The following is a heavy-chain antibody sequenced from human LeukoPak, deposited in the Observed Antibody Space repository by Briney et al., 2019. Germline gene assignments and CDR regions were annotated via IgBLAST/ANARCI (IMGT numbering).Heavy chain of an antibody. J-gene: IGHJ4*02. Sequence: GGSLRLSCAASGFTFSNAWMSWVRQAPGKGLEWVGRIKSKTDGGTTDYAAPVKGRFTISRDDSKNTLYLQMNSLKTEDTAVYYCTTDLQGTAMVSYWGQGTLVTVSS. CDR2: IKSKTDGGTT. V-gene: IGHV3-15*01. CDR1: GFTFSNAW. D-gene: IGHD5-18*01. CDR3: TTDLQGTAMVSY.